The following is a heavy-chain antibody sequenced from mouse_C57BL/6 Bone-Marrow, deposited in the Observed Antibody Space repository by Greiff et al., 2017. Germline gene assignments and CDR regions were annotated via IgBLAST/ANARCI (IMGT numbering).Heavy chain of an antibody. V-gene: IGHV1-82*01. CDR1: GYAFSSSW. Sequence: QVQLKESGPELVKPGASVKISCKASGYAFSSSWMNWVKQRPGKGLEWIGRIYPGDGDTNYNGKFKGKATLTADKSSSTAYMQLSSLTSEDSAVYFCARVPYYYGSSPYYFDYWGQGTTLTVSS. D-gene: IGHD1-1*01. CDR2: IYPGDGDT. CDR3: ARVPYYYGSSPYYFDY. J-gene: IGHJ2*01.